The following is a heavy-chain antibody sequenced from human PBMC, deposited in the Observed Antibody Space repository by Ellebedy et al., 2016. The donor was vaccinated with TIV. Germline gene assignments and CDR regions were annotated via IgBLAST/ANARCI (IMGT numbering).Heavy chain of an antibody. CDR3: ARRGSYGDYAVQVNSWFDR. D-gene: IGHD4-17*01. V-gene: IGHV3-7*01. CDR1: GFSFRSYW. CDR2: IYQDGSAQ. Sequence: GGSLRLSCVASGFSFRSYWMSWVRQAPGQGLEWVANIYQDGSAQYYADSVKGRFTISRDNAKNSLFLQMNSLRVEDKAGYYCARRGSYGDYAVQVNSWFDRWGRGTLVSVSS. J-gene: IGHJ5*02.